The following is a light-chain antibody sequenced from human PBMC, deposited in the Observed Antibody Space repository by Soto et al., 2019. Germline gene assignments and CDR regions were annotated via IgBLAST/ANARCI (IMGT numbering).Light chain of an antibody. CDR2: DVR. CDR1: SRDVGAYDF. J-gene: IGLJ1*01. Sequence: QSALTQPASVSGSPGQSITISCTGTSRDVGAYDFVSWYQQHPGKAPKLMIYDVRNRPSGVSTRFSGSKSGNTASLTISGLQAEDEADYYCGSYTISSSRVFGTGTKLTVL. CDR3: GSYTISSSRV. V-gene: IGLV2-14*03.